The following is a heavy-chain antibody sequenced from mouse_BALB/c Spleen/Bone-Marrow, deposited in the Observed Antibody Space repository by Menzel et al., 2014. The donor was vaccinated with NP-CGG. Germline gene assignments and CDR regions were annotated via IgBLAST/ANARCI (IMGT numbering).Heavy chain of an antibody. CDR2: INPYNGDP. J-gene: IGHJ3*01. V-gene: IGHV1-37*01. CDR3: GRGNYDYDSWFGY. Sequence: EVQLQQSGPELVKPGASVKISCKASGYSFTGYFMNWMKQSHGKSLEWIGRINPYNGDPFYNQKFKGKATLTVDKSSSTDHMELLSLTSEDSSVYYCGRGNYDYDSWFGYWGQGTLVTVSA. CDR1: GYSFTGYF. D-gene: IGHD2-4*01.